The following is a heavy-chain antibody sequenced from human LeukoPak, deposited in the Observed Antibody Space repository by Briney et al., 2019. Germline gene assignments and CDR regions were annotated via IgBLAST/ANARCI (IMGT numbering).Heavy chain of an antibody. CDR2: IGGSGAGT. Sequence: GGSLRLSCAASGFTFSSSAMSWVRQAPGKGLEWVSGIGGSGAGTYYAVSVKGRFTISRDNSKNTLYLQMNSLRAEDTAVYYCATTLHSGYYDLYWGQGTLVTVSS. CDR3: ATTLHSGYYDLY. D-gene: IGHD3-22*01. V-gene: IGHV3-23*01. CDR1: GFTFSSSA. J-gene: IGHJ4*02.